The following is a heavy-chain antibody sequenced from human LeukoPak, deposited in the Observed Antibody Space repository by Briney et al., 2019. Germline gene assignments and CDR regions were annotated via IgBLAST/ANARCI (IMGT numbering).Heavy chain of an antibody. CDR1: GGSISSNNYY. Sequence: PSETLSLTCTVSGGSISSNNYYWSWIRQPPGREMEWIASINYGGTTYYNPSLKSRVTISVDTSKNQFSLRLSSVTAADTALYLCARYVVSGAGRHYFDYWSQGSLVTVSS. V-gene: IGHV4-39*01. CDR2: INYGGTT. D-gene: IGHD3-10*01. CDR3: ARYVVSGAGRHYFDY. J-gene: IGHJ4*02.